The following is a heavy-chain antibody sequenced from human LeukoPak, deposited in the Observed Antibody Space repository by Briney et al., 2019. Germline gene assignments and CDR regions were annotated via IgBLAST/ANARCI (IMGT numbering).Heavy chain of an antibody. CDR3: ARGPTAIVPYDY. J-gene: IGHJ4*02. CDR1: GFTFSNAW. V-gene: IGHV3-15*01. CDR2: IKSKTDGGTT. Sequence: PGGSLRLSCAASGFTFSNAWMSWVRQAPGKGLEWVGRIKSKTDGGTTDYAAPVKGRFTISRDDSKNTLYLQMNSLRAEDTAVYYCARGPTAIVPYDYWGQGTLVTVSS. D-gene: IGHD2-21*02.